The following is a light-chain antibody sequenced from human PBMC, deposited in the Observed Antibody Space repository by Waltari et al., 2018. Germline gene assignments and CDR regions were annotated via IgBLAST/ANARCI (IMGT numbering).Light chain of an antibody. CDR1: QSISIN. Sequence: EVVMTQSPATLSVSPGERATLSCRASQSISINLFWYQQKPGQAPTLLMYGASTRATDIPARFSGSGSGTEFTLTISSLQSEDAAVYYCQQFNDWPRTFGQGTKVEIK. V-gene: IGKV3-15*01. CDR2: GAS. J-gene: IGKJ1*01. CDR3: QQFNDWPRT.